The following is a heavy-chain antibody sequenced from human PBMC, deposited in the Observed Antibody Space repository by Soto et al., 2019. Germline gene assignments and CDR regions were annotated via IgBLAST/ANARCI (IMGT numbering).Heavy chain of an antibody. CDR3: AIDSAWAFDY. CDR1: GFTFSSYS. CDR2: ISANSRTI. D-gene: IGHD1-26*01. J-gene: IGHJ4*02. Sequence: EVQLVESGGGLVKPGGSRRLSCVAAGFTFSSYSMNWVRQAPGKGLEWGSYISANSRTINYADSVRGRFTVARDKAKSSMEPHISSLVDENTAVYYCAIDSAWAFDYWGQGPLLTVS. V-gene: IGHV3-48*02.